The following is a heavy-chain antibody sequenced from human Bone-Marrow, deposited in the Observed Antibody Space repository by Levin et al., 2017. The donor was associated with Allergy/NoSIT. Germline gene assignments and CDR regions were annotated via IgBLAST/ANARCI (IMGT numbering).Heavy chain of an antibody. J-gene: IGHJ4*02. CDR1: GFTFSTYA. V-gene: IGHV3-23*01. CDR3: AKNGGICAGCDYFDY. Sequence: GGSLRLSCGASGFTFSTYAMSWVRQAPGKGLEWVSTLTERGDSTYYADSVKGRFTISRDNPKNTLSLQMNSLRADDAAVYYCAKNGGICAGCDYFDYWGQGTLVTVSS. D-gene: IGHD4-23*01. CDR2: LTERGDST.